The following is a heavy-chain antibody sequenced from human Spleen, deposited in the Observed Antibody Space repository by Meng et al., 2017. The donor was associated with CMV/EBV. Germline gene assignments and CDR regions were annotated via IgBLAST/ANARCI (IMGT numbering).Heavy chain of an antibody. CDR1: GFTFGDYA. V-gene: IGHV3-49*04. CDR3: TGVSGSYYDFWSGYPVHFDY. J-gene: IGHJ4*02. D-gene: IGHD3-3*01. Sequence: GGSLRLSCAGSGFTFGDYALTWVRQAPGKGLEWVAFIRSKAYGETTQYAASVKGRFTISRDDSKSIAYLQMNSLKTEDTAIYYCTGVSGSYYDFWSGYPVHFDYWGQGSLVTVSS. CDR2: IRSKAYGETT.